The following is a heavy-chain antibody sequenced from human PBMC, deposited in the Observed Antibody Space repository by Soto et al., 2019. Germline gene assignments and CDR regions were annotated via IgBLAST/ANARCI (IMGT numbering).Heavy chain of an antibody. D-gene: IGHD3-22*01. V-gene: IGHV1-69*13. CDR3: ATPYYYDSSGSGRAFDI. CDR2: IIPIFGTA. CDR1: GGTFSSYA. J-gene: IGHJ3*02. Sequence: SLKVSCKASGGTFSSYAISWVRQAPGQGLEWMGGIIPIFGTANYAQKFQGRVTITADESTSTAYMELSSLRSEDTAVYYCATPYYYDSSGSGRAFDIWGQGTMVTVS.